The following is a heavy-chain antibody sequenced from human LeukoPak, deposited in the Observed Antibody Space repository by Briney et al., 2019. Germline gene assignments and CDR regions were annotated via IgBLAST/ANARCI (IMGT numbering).Heavy chain of an antibody. D-gene: IGHD2-2*01. CDR1: GFTFSSYE. CDR3: ARWYCSSTNSDSYYYGMDV. V-gene: IGHV3-48*03. J-gene: IGHJ6*02. Sequence: PGGSLRLSCAASGFTFSSYEMNWVRQAPGKGLEWVSFISNNGDIIIYVESVKGRVTISRDNAKNSLYLQMNSLRAEDTAVYYCARWYCSSTNSDSYYYGMDVWGQGTTVIVSS. CDR2: ISNNGDII.